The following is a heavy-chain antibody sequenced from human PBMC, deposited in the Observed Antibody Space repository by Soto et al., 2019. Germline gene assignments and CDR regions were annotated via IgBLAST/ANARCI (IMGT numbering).Heavy chain of an antibody. Sequence: QVQLVQSGAEVKKPGASVKVSCKASGYNFTTYAMVWVRQAPGQRPEWMGWINTGNGNTKYSPKFQGRVTITRDTSATTAYMELSSLKSEDTAVYYCARGERLYFLYYRMDVWGQGSTVTVSS. CDR3: ARGERLYFLYYRMDV. CDR1: GYNFTTYA. D-gene: IGHD2-2*02. J-gene: IGHJ6*02. CDR2: INTGNGNT. V-gene: IGHV1-3*04.